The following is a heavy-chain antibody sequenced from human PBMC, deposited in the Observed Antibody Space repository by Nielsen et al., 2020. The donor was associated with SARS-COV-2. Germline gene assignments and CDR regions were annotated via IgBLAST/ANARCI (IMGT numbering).Heavy chain of an antibody. V-gene: IGHV3-23*01. Sequence: GESLKISCAASGFTFSSYAMSWVRQAPGKGLEWVSAISGSGGSTYYADSVKGRFTISRDNSKNTLYLQMNSLRAEDTAVYYCAKGVGASRWVDYWGQGTLVTVSS. CDR2: ISGSGGST. J-gene: IGHJ4*02. CDR3: AKGVGASRWVDY. D-gene: IGHD1-26*01. CDR1: GFTFSSYA.